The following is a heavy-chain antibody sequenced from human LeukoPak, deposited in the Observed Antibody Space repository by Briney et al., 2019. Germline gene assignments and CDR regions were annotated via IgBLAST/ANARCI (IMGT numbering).Heavy chain of an antibody. CDR3: ARGPSIVATIEGYYFDY. J-gene: IGHJ4*02. Sequence: ASVKVSCEASGYTFTSYYMHWVRQAPGQGLEWMGIINPSGGSTGYAQKFQGRVTMTRNTSISTAYMELSSLRSEDTAVYYCARGPSIVATIEGYYFDYWGQGTPVTVSS. V-gene: IGHV1-46*01. CDR2: INPSGGST. D-gene: IGHD5-12*01. CDR1: GYTFTSYY.